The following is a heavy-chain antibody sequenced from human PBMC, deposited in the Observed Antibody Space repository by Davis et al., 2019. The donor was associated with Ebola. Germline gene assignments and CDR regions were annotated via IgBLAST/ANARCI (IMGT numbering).Heavy chain of an antibody. CDR1: GYTFTGYY. Sequence: AASVKVSCKASGYTFTGYYMHWVRQAPGQGLEWMGIINPSGGSTSYAQKFQGRVTMTRDTSTSTVYMELSSLRSEDTAVYYCARDIVVVVAAIDGYYYYGMDVWGKGTTVTVSS. CDR2: INPSGGST. D-gene: IGHD2-15*01. V-gene: IGHV1-46*01. J-gene: IGHJ6*04. CDR3: ARDIVVVVAAIDGYYYYGMDV.